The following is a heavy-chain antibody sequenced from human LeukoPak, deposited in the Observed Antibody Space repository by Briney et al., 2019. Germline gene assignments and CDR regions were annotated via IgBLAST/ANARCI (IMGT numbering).Heavy chain of an antibody. D-gene: IGHD3-16*01. V-gene: IGHV4-39*01. Sequence: SETLSLTCTVSGASVSSSSSFWAWIRQPPGKGLEWIGNVYYSGSTHYNPSLKSRVTISLDMSKNQFSLRLTSVTAADTAIYYCARHGLYQDYGYWGQGVLVTVSS. CDR3: ARHGLYQDYGY. CDR1: GASVSSSSSF. CDR2: VYYSGST. J-gene: IGHJ4*02.